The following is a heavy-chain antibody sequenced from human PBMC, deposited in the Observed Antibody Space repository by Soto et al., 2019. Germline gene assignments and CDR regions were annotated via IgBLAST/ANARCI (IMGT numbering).Heavy chain of an antibody. CDR2: TRNKANSYTT. CDR3: ATARSRGYYYYYGMDV. J-gene: IGHJ6*02. CDR1: GFTFSDHY. Sequence: GGSLRLSCAASGFTFSDHYMDWVRQAPGKGLEWVGRTRNKANSYTTEYAASVKGRFTISRDDSKNSLYLQMNSLKTEDTAVYYCATARSRGYYYYYGMDVWGQGTTVTVSS. V-gene: IGHV3-72*01. D-gene: IGHD3-10*01.